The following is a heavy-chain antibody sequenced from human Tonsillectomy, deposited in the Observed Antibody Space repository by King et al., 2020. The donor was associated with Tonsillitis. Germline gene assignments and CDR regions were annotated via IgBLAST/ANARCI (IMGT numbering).Heavy chain of an antibody. V-gene: IGHV3-66*01. Sequence: VQLVESGGGLVQPGGSLRLSCAASGFTVSSNYMSWVRQAPGNGLEWVSVIYAGGSTYYADSVKGRFTISRDNSKYTLYLQMNSLRAEDTAVYYCARDPRLSITSGWYYFDYWGQGTLVTVSS. CDR1: GFTVSSNY. CDR3: ARDPRLSITSGWYYFDY. J-gene: IGHJ4*02. CDR2: IYAGGST. D-gene: IGHD6-19*01.